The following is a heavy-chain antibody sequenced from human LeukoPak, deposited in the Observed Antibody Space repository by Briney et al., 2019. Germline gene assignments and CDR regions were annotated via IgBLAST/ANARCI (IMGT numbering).Heavy chain of an antibody. J-gene: IGHJ4*02. CDR3: AWAFCSSTSCYPYYFDY. V-gene: IGHV1-2*02. CDR2: INPNSGGT. D-gene: IGHD2-2*01. Sequence: ASVKVSCKASGYTFTGYYMHWVRQAPGQGLEWMGWINPNSGGTNYAQKFQGRVTMTRDTSISTAYMELSRLRSDDTAVYYCAWAFCSSTSCYPYYFDYWGRGTLVTASS. CDR1: GYTFTGYY.